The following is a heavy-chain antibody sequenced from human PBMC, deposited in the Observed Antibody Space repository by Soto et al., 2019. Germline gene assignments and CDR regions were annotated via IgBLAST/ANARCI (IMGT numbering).Heavy chain of an antibody. J-gene: IGHJ6*02. D-gene: IGHD5-12*01. V-gene: IGHV3-23*01. CDR3: VGPPYSGYDYYYYGMDV. Sequence: EVQLLESGGGLVQPGGSLRLSCAASGFTFSSYAMSWVRQAPGKELEWVSAISGSGGSTYYADSVKGRFTISRDNSKNTLYLQMNSLRAEDTAVYYCVGPPYSGYDYYYYGMDVWGQGTTVTVSS. CDR2: ISGSGGST. CDR1: GFTFSSYA.